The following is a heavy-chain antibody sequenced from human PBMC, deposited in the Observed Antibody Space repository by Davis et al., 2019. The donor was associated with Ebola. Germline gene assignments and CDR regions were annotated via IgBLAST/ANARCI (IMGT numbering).Heavy chain of an antibody. D-gene: IGHD3-10*01. Sequence: ASVKVSCKASGYTFTSYDINWVRQATGQGLEWMGWMNPNSGNTGYAQKFQGRVTMTRDTSTSTVYMELSSLRSEDTAVYYCARDLIRWFGELWDYWGQGTLVTVSS. CDR1: GYTFTSYD. CDR3: ARDLIRWFGELWDY. CDR2: MNPNSGNT. V-gene: IGHV1-8*01. J-gene: IGHJ4*02.